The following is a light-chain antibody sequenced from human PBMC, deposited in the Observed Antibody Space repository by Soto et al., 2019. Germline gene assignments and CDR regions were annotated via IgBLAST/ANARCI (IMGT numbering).Light chain of an antibody. CDR3: QQFGWSPPSWT. CDR2: GAS. V-gene: IGKV3-20*01. Sequence: ETVLTQSPGTLSLSPGERATLSCRASQSVSSNYLAWYQQKPGQAPRLLIYGASTRATGIPDRFSGSGSGTDFTRTISRLEHEDFAVYYWQQFGWSPPSWTFGQGTKVEIK. J-gene: IGKJ1*01. CDR1: QSVSSNY.